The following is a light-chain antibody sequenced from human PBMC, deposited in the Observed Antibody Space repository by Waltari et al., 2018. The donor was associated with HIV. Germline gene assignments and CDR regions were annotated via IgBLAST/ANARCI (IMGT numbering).Light chain of an antibody. CDR3: AAWDDSLNGVV. J-gene: IGLJ2*01. CDR1: NSNIGSNT. V-gene: IGLV1-44*01. CDR2: SNN. Sequence: QSVLTQPPSASGTPGQRVTISCSGSNSNIGSNTVNWYQQPPGTAPKPLIYSNNQRPSGVPDRFSGSKSGTSASLAISGLQSEDEADYYCAAWDDSLNGVVFGGGTKLTVL.